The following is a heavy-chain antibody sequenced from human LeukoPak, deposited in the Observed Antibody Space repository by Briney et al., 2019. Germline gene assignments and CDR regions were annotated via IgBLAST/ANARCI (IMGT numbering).Heavy chain of an antibody. Sequence: GGSLRLSCAASGFTFSSYGMSWVRQAPGKGLEWVSYISSSSDYTNYADSVRGRFTISRDNAKNSLYLQMNSLRAEDTAVYYCARPPYSSSWDPGWFDPWGQGTLITVSS. CDR3: ARPPYSSSWDPGWFDP. CDR2: ISSSSDYT. D-gene: IGHD6-13*01. V-gene: IGHV3-11*06. J-gene: IGHJ5*02. CDR1: GFTFSSYG.